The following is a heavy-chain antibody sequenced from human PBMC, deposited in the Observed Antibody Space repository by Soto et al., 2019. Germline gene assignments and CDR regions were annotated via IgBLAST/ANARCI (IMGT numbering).Heavy chain of an antibody. CDR1: GFIFSSYS. V-gene: IGHV3-48*04. CDR3: ARKGYGDYGGMDV. D-gene: IGHD4-17*01. CDR2: IRNTGSPK. Sequence: ESGGGLVQPGGSLRLSCAASGFIFSSYSMNWVRQAPGKGLEWVSYIRNTGSPKYYADSVKGRFTISRDNANNSLYLQMNSLRAEDTAVYYCARKGYGDYGGMDVWGQGTTVTVSS. J-gene: IGHJ6*02.